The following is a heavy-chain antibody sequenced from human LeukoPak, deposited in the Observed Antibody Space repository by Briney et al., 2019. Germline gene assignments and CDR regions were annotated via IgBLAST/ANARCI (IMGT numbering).Heavy chain of an antibody. J-gene: IGHJ4*02. V-gene: IGHV1-18*01. Sequence: ASVKVSCKASGYTFTSYGISWVRQAPGQGLEWMGWISAYNGNTNYAQKPQGRVTMTTDTSTSTAYMELRSLRSDDTAVYYCARAGPLSITMIPFDYWGQGTLVTVSS. CDR3: ARAGPLSITMIPFDY. CDR1: GYTFTSYG. CDR2: ISAYNGNT. D-gene: IGHD3-22*01.